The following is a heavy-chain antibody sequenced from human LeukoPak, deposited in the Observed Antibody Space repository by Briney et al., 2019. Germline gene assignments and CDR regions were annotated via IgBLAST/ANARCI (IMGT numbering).Heavy chain of an antibody. D-gene: IGHD6-19*01. CDR3: VRIPNSAGFPNWFDP. Sequence: KTGGSLRLSCAASGFNFSTSTMNWVRQAPGKGLEWVSSISSSNDYIYYADSVKGRFTISRDNAKNSLYLQMNSLRAEDTAVYYCVRIPNSAGFPNWFDPWGQGTLVTVSS. CDR2: ISSSNDYI. V-gene: IGHV3-21*01. J-gene: IGHJ5*02. CDR1: GFNFSTST.